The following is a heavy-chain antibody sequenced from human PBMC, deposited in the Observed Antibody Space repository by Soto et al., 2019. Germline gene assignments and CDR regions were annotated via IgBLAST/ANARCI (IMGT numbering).Heavy chain of an antibody. CDR3: ARHGYSSGYYFFDY. V-gene: IGHV3-74*01. Sequence: RLTCSALRPISSDHLMHRLRQATRKGLVWVSRINSEGSSISYADSVKGRFTISRDNAKNTLYLQMNSLRAEDTAVYYCARHGYSSGYYFFDYWGLGA. CDR2: INSEGSSI. CDR1: RPISSDHL. J-gene: IGHJ4*02. D-gene: IGHD6-19*01.